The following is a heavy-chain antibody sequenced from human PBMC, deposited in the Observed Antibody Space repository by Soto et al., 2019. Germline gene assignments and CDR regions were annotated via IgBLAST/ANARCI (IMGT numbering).Heavy chain of an antibody. J-gene: IGHJ4*02. CDR3: AKDIGCSGGSCYEGG. D-gene: IGHD2-15*01. CDR2: ISWNSGSI. V-gene: IGHV3-9*01. CDR1: GFTFDDYA. Sequence: EVQLVESGGGLVQPGRSLRLYCAASGFTFDDYAMHWVRQAPGKGLEWVSGISWNSGSIGYADSVKGRFTISRDNAKNSLYLQMNSLSAEDTALYYCAKDIGCSGGSCYEGGWGQGTLVTVSS.